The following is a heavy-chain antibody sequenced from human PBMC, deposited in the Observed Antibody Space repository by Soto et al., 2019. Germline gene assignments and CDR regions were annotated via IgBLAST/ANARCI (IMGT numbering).Heavy chain of an antibody. J-gene: IGHJ6*02. D-gene: IGHD3-10*01. CDR1: GYSFTSYY. CDR3: ARGAGVRGVGNYYYYYGMDV. V-gene: IGHV1-46*01. Sequence: GASVKVSCMASGYSFTSYYMHWVRQAPGQGLEWMGIINPSGGSTSYAQKFQGRVTMTRDTSTSTVYMELSSLRSEDTAVYYCARGAGVRGVGNYYYYYGMDVWGQGTTVTVSS. CDR2: INPSGGST.